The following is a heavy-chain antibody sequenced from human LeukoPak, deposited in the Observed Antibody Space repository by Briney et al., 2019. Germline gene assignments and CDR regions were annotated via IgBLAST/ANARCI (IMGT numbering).Heavy chain of an antibody. CDR1: GFTFSSYA. Sequence: GGSLRLSCAASGFTFSSYAMSWVRQAPGKGLDWVSAISGSGGSTYYADSVKGRFTISRDNSKNTLYLQMNSLRAEDTAVYYCAKEGDIVVVVAATAPNWFDPWGQGTLVTVSS. CDR3: AKEGDIVVVVAATAPNWFDP. CDR2: ISGSGGST. V-gene: IGHV3-23*01. D-gene: IGHD2-15*01. J-gene: IGHJ5*02.